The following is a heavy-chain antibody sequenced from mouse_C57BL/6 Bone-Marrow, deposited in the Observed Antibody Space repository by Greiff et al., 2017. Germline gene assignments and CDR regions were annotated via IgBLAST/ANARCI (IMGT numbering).Heavy chain of an antibody. CDR2: ISDGGSYT. CDR1: GFTFSSYA. D-gene: IGHD1-1*01. V-gene: IGHV5-4*01. CDR3: ARYYYGSMFAY. Sequence: EVHLVESGGGLVKPGGSLKLSCAASGFTFSSYAMSWVRQTPEKRLEWVATISDGGSYTSYPDNVKGRFTISRDNAKNNLYLQMSHLKSEDTAMYYCARYYYGSMFAYWGQGTLVTVSA. J-gene: IGHJ3*01.